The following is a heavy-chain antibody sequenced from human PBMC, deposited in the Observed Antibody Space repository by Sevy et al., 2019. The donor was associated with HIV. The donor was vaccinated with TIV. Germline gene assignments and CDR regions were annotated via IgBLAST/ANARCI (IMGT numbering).Heavy chain of an antibody. D-gene: IGHD2-15*01. CDR1: RFTFSSYA. Sequence: GGSLRLSCAASRFTFSSYAVHWVRQAPGKGLEWVAFISHDGTNTDYAASVKGRFTISRDNSRNTLHLDISSLRVEDTDVYYWSVAAGLFLYWGQGTLVTVSS. V-gene: IGHV3-30*14. CDR2: ISHDGTNT. J-gene: IGHJ4*02. CDR3: SVAAGLFLY.